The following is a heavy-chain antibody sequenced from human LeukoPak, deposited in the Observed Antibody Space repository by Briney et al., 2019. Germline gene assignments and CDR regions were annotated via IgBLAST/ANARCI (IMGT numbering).Heavy chain of an antibody. Sequence: SETLSLTCSVSGGSISTYYWSWIRQPPGKGLEWIGYIYYSGSTSYNPSLKSRVTISVDTSKNQFSLDLSSVTAADTAVYYCAKTFLRYCSSTSCGGFDYWGQGTLVTVSS. D-gene: IGHD2-2*01. CDR2: IYYSGST. J-gene: IGHJ4*02. CDR3: AKTFLRYCSSTSCGGFDY. V-gene: IGHV4-59*08. CDR1: GGSISTYY.